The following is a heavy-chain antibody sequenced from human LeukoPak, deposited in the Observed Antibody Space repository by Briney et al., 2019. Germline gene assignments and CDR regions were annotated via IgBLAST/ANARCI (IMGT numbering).Heavy chain of an antibody. CDR3: ARARGLYDSSGYPLDAFDI. J-gene: IGHJ3*02. CDR2: IYYSGST. D-gene: IGHD3-22*01. CDR1: GGSISSYY. V-gene: IGHV4-59*01. Sequence: PSETLSLTCTVSGGSISSYYWSLIRQPPGKGLEWIGYIYYSGSTNYNPSLKSRVAISVDTSKNQFSLKLSSVTAADTAVYYCARARGLYDSSGYPLDAFDIWGQGTMVTVSS.